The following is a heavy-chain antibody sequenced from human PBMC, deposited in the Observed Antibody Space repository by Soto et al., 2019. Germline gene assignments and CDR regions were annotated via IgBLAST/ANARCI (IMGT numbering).Heavy chain of an antibody. CDR1: ASTFSSYA. CDR2: ISGSGDST. V-gene: IGHV3-23*01. Sequence: PGRSLRLSCAPSASTFSSYAMSCDRQAPGKGLGWVSAISGSGDSTYYADSVKGRFTISRDNSKNTLYLQKNSLRDEDTAVYYCAKSRGKGAYYDDSSGYSDYWGQGTLVTVSS. CDR3: AKSRGKGAYYDDSSGYSDY. J-gene: IGHJ4*02. D-gene: IGHD3-22*01.